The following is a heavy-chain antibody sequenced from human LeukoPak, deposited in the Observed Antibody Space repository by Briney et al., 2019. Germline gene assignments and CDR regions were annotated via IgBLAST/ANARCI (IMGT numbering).Heavy chain of an antibody. CDR1: GLPFSTFG. CDR2: ISYDGSDK. V-gene: IGHV3-30*03. CDR3: ARDGGYDNYAFDI. J-gene: IGHJ3*02. D-gene: IGHD5-12*01. Sequence: GGSLRLSCAASGLPFSTFGMHWVRQAPGKGLEWVALISYDGSDKDYADSVKGRFTISRDDSKNMLYLQMNSLRAEDTAVYYCARDGGYDNYAFDIWGQGTMVTVSS.